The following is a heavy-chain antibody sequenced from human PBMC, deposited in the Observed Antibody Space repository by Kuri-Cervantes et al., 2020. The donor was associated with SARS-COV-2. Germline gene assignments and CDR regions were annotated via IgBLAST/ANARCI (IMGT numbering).Heavy chain of an antibody. J-gene: IGHJ4*02. Sequence: GSLRLSCAVYGGSFSGYYRSWIRQPPGKGLEWIGEINHSGSTNYNPSLKSRVTISVDTSKNQFSLKLSSVTAADTAVYYCARGPELGHFFDYWGQGTLVTVSS. V-gene: IGHV4-34*01. CDR3: ARGPELGHFFDY. CDR2: INHSGST. D-gene: IGHD7-27*01. CDR1: GGSFSGYY.